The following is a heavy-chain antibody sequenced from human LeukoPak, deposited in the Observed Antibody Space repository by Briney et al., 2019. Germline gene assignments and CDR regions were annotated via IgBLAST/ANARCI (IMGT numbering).Heavy chain of an antibody. V-gene: IGHV3-66*01. D-gene: IGHD1-14*01. CDR1: GFTVSSNQ. CDR3: AKDAKNVRYKNAWRGYWVLDL. CDR2: INSGGNT. J-gene: IGHJ2*01. Sequence: PGGSLRLSCAASGFTVSSNQMSWVRQGPGKGLEWVSLINSGGNTNSADSVKGRFTISRDNSKNTLYLQMNSLRAEDTAVYYCAKDAKNVRYKNAWRGYWVLDLWGRGPQVTVSS.